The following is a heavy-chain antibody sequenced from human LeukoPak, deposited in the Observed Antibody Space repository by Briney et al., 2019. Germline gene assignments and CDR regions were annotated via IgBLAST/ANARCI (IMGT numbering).Heavy chain of an antibody. D-gene: IGHD3-10*01. CDR1: GFTFSNAW. J-gene: IGHJ6*03. CDR2: IKSKTDGGTT. CDR3: TTDALMVRGVISYMDV. V-gene: IGHV3-15*01. Sequence: GGSLRLSCAASGFTFSNAWMSWVRQAPGKGLEWVGRIKSKTDGGTTDYAAPVKGRFTISRDDSKNTLCLQMNSLKTEDTAVYYCTTDALMVRGVISYMDVWGKGTTVTVSS.